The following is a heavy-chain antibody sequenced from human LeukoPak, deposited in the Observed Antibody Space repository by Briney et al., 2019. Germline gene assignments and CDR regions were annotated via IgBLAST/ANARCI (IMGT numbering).Heavy chain of an antibody. V-gene: IGHV4-61*01. D-gene: IGHD6-19*01. CDR3: ARTQWLAHFDY. J-gene: IGHJ4*02. CDR1: GGSVSSGSYY. Sequence: PSETLSLTCTVSGGSVSSGSYYWRWIRQPPGKGLEWIGYIYYSGSTNYNPSLKSRVTISVDTSKNQFSLKLSPVTTADTAVYYCARTQWLAHFDYWGQGTLVTVSS. CDR2: IYYSGST.